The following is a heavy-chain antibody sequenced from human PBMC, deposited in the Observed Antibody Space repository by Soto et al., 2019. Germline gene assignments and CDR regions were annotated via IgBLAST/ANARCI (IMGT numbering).Heavy chain of an antibody. Sequence: PSETLSLTCTVSGGSISSYYWSWIRQPPGKGLEWIGNIYYSGSTNYNPSLKSRVTISVDTSKNQFSLKLSSVTAADTALYYCASSVIPRRRGSAWGLQVQQLVRGVYYYYGMDVWGQGTTVTVSS. CDR3: ASSVIPRRRGSAWGLQVQQLVRGVYYYYGMDV. D-gene: IGHD6-13*01. J-gene: IGHJ6*02. V-gene: IGHV4-59*08. CDR2: IYYSGST. CDR1: GGSISSYY.